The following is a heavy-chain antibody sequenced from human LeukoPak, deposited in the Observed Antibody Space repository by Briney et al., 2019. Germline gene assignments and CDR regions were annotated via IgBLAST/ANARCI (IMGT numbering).Heavy chain of an antibody. Sequence: GGSLRLSCAASGFTFSRYSMNWVRRAPGKGLEWVSSISHIYYADSVKGRFTISRDNAKNSLSLQMNNLRIDDTAVYYCANHLACGSTTCPSFDHWGQGTLVNVSS. CDR2: ISHI. V-gene: IGHV3-21*01. CDR1: GFTFSRYS. CDR3: ANHLACGSTTCPSFDH. J-gene: IGHJ4*02. D-gene: IGHD2-2*01.